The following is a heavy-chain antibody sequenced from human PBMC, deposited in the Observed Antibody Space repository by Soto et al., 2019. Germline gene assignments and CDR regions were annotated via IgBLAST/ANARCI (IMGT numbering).Heavy chain of an antibody. CDR3: AISRSGTLDD. J-gene: IGHJ4*02. Sequence: SETLSLTCTVSGGALSSSSYYCSWIRQHPGKGLEWIGYIYNNVATYYSPSLKGRVTISVDTSKNQFSLRLSSVTAADTAMYYCAISRSGTLDDWGQGTLVTVSS. D-gene: IGHD3-3*01. CDR2: IYNNVAT. V-gene: IGHV4-31*03. CDR1: GGALSSSSYY.